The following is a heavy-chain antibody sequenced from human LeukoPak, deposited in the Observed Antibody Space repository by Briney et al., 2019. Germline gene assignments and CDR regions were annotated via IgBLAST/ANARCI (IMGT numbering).Heavy chain of an antibody. CDR3: ARNTTEVVTAKWFDP. J-gene: IGHJ5*02. Sequence: SETLSLTCAVSGYCISSGDYWGWIRQPPGKGLEWIGSIYHSGSTHYNPSLKSRVTISVDTSKNQFSLKLSSVTAADTAVYYCARNTTEVVTAKWFDPWGQGTLVTVSS. D-gene: IGHD2-21*02. CDR2: IYHSGST. V-gene: IGHV4-38-2*01. CDR1: GYCISSGDY.